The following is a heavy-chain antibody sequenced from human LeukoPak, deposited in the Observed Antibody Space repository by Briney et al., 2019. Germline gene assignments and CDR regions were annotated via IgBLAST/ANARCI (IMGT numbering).Heavy chain of an antibody. Sequence: GESLKTSCKGSGYSFSSHWIGWVRQMPGKGLEWMGIIYPGDSDTRYSPSFQGQVTISADKSISTAYLQWSSLKASDTAMYYCARRFGEWDFDYWGQGTLVTVSS. CDR1: GYSFSSHW. J-gene: IGHJ4*02. V-gene: IGHV5-51*01. D-gene: IGHD3-10*01. CDR2: IYPGDSDT. CDR3: ARRFGEWDFDY.